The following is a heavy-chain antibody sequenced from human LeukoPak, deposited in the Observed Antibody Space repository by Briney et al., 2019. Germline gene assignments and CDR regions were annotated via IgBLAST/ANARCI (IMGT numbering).Heavy chain of an antibody. Sequence: GGSLRLSCAASGFTFSPYWMHWVRQAPGKGLEWVSRINGDGSSTSYADSVKGRVTISRDNAKNTLYLQMSSLRAEDTAVFYCARGKSGVVDYWGQGTLVTVSS. CDR3: ARGKSGVVDY. CDR2: INGDGSST. J-gene: IGHJ4*02. D-gene: IGHD3-3*01. V-gene: IGHV3-74*01. CDR1: GFTFSPYW.